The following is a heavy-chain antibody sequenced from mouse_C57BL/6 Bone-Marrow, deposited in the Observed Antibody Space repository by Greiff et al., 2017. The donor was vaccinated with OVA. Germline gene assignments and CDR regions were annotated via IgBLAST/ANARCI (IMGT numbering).Heavy chain of an antibody. V-gene: IGHV1-53*01. D-gene: IGHD1-2*01. CDR3: ARGIWYGPWYFDV. CDR1: GYTFTSYW. Sequence: VKLQQPGTELVKPGASVKLSCKASGYTFTSYWMHWVKQRPGQGLEWIGNINPSNGGTNYNEKFKSKATLTVDKSSSTAYMQLSSLTSEDSAVYYCARGIWYGPWYFDVWGTGTTVTVSS. J-gene: IGHJ1*03. CDR2: INPSNGGT.